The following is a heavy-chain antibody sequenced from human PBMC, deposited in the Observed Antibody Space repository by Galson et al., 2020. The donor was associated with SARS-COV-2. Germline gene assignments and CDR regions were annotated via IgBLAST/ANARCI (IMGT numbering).Heavy chain of an antibody. D-gene: IGHD3-22*01. Sequence: GGSLRLSCAASGFTFSSYGMHWVRQAPGKGLEWVAVIWYDGSNKYYADSVKGRFTISRDNSKNTLYLQMNSLRAEDTAVYYCARDLRYYASSGYYYVPYYFDYWGQGTLVTVSS. CDR3: ARDLRYYASSGYYYVPYYFDY. V-gene: IGHV3-33*01. CDR1: GFTFSSYG. J-gene: IGHJ4*02. CDR2: IWYDGSNK.